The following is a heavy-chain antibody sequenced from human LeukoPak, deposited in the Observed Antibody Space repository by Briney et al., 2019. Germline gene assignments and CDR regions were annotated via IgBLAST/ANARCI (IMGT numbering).Heavy chain of an antibody. J-gene: IGHJ6*04. Sequence: ASVKVSCKASGYAFTSYDINWVRQATGQGLEWMGWINPNSGNTGYAQKFQGRVTMTRNTSISTAYMELSSLRSEDTAVYYCATNSSTWLSDMDVWGKGTTVTVSS. CDR2: INPNSGNT. V-gene: IGHV1-8*01. D-gene: IGHD6-13*01. CDR3: ATNSSTWLSDMDV. CDR1: GYAFTSYD.